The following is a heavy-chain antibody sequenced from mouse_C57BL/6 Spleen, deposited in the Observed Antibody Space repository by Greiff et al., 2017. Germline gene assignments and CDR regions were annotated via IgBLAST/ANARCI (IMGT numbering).Heavy chain of an antibody. J-gene: IGHJ4*01. CDR2: ISSGSSTI. Sequence: EVQLVESGGGLVKPGGSLKLSCAASGFTFSDYGMHWVRQAPEKGLEWVAYISSGSSTIYYADTVKGRFTISRDNAKNTLFLQMTSLRSEDTAMYYCARTGTESYAMDYWGQGTSVTVSS. CDR3: ARTGTESYAMDY. D-gene: IGHD4-1*01. CDR1: GFTFSDYG. V-gene: IGHV5-17*01.